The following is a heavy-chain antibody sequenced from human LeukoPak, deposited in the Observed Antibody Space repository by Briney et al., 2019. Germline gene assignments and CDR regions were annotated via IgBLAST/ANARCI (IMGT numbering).Heavy chain of an antibody. CDR3: ARGLDPTSYYFDY. CDR1: GDSISSYY. J-gene: IGHJ4*02. Sequence: KPSETLSLTCTVSGDSISSYYWSWIRQPPGKGLEWIGYIYYSGSTNYNPSLKSRVTISLDTSKNQISLKLSSVTAADTAVYYCARGLDPTSYYFDYWGQGTLVTVSS. CDR2: IYYSGST. V-gene: IGHV4-59*01. D-gene: IGHD6-6*01.